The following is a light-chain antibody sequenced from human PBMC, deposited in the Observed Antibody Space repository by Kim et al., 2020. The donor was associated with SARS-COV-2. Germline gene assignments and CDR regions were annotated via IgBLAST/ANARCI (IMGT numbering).Light chain of an antibody. Sequence: EILLTQSPGVLSLSPGERATLSCRASQSVSSRSLAWYQQKPGHAPRLLIFGASTRVTGIPDRFSGSGSGTDFTLTISGLEPEDFAVYYCEQFDSSPSFGQGTKLEL. CDR2: GAS. CDR3: EQFDSSPS. CDR1: QSVSSRS. V-gene: IGKV3-20*01. J-gene: IGKJ2*01.